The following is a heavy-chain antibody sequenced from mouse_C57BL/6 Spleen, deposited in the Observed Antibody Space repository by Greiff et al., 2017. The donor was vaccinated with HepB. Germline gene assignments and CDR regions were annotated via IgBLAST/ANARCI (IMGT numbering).Heavy chain of an antibody. CDR2: ISSGSSTI. V-gene: IGHV5-17*01. CDR1: GFTFSDYG. J-gene: IGHJ2*01. D-gene: IGHD2-3*01. Sequence: EVKLVESGGGLVKPGGSLKPSCAASGFTFSDYGMHWVRQAPEKGLEWVAYISSGSSTIYYADTVKGRFTISRDNAKNTLFLQMTSLRSEDTAMYYCARLGWLLRTDYFDYWGQGTTLTVSS. CDR3: ARLGWLLRTDYFDY.